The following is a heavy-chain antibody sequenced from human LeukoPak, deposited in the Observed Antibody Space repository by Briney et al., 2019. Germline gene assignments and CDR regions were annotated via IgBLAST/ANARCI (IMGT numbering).Heavy chain of an antibody. V-gene: IGHV3-21*01. D-gene: IGHD4-17*01. CDR1: GFTFTSYT. CDR3: AKTYGHFDD. J-gene: IGHJ4*02. CDR2: STSGSSYI. Sequence: GGSLRLSCAASGFTFTSYTMNWVRQAPGKGLEWVSSSTSGSSYIYYADSVKGRFTISRDNAKNSLYLQMTSLRVEDTAVYYCAKTYGHFDDWGRGTLVTVSS.